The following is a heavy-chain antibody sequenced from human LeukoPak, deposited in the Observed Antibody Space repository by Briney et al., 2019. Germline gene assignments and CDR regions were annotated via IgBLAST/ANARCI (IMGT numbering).Heavy chain of an antibody. J-gene: IGHJ4*02. V-gene: IGHV3-23*01. CDR1: GLPFGSYG. CDR2: ITGNGVYT. Sequence: GGSLRLSCAVSGLPFGSYGMTWVRQAPGKGLEWVSGITGNGVYTYYADSVKGRFTISRDNSKSTLSLQMNSLRAEDTAVYYCAKSYCGGDCGWGPGTLVAVSS. D-gene: IGHD2-21*02. CDR3: AKSYCGGDCG.